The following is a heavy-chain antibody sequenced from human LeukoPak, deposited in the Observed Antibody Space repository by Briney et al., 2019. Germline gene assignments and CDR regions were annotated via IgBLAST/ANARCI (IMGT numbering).Heavy chain of an antibody. CDR3: ARGRFGNYYYYYYGMDV. J-gene: IGHJ6*02. Sequence: SETLSLTCAVYGGSFSGYYWGWIRQPPGRGLEWIGEINHSGSTNYNPSLKSRVTISVDTSKNQFSLKLSSVTAADTAVYYCARGRFGNYYYYYYGMDVWGQGTTVTVSS. D-gene: IGHD3-10*01. CDR1: GGSFSGYY. CDR2: INHSGST. V-gene: IGHV4-34*01.